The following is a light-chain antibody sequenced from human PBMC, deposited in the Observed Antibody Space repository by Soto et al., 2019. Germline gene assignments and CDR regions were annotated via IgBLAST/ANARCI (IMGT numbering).Light chain of an antibody. CDR3: SSYTSSSIHYV. CDR1: SSDVCGYNY. V-gene: IGLV2-14*01. Sequence: QSVLTQPASVSGSPGQSITISCTGTSSDVCGYNYVSWYQQHPGKAPKLMIYEVSNRPSGVSNRFSGSKSGNTASLTISGLXAEDEADYYCSSYTSSSIHYVFGTGTKVTVL. CDR2: EVS. J-gene: IGLJ1*01.